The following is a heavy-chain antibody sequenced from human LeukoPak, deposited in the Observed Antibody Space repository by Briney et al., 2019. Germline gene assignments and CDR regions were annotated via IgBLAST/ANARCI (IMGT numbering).Heavy chain of an antibody. CDR1: GGSFSGYY. J-gene: IGHJ6*03. CDR3: ARTTEGYCRGRSCYSYYYYMDV. V-gene: IGHV4-34*01. CDR2: INHSGST. D-gene: IGHD2-15*01. Sequence: SETLSLTCAVYGGSFSGYYRSWIRQPPGKGLEWIGEINHSGSTNYNPSLKSRVTISVDTSKNQFSLKLSSVTAADTAVYYCARTTEGYCRGRSCYSYYYYMDVWGKGTTVTVSS.